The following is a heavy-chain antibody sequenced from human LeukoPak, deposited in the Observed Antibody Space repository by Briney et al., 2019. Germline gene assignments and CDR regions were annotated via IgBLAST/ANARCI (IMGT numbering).Heavy chain of an antibody. CDR3: ARAVYSYGYFFDF. CDR2: IRYDGSNK. D-gene: IGHD5-18*01. J-gene: IGHJ4*02. V-gene: IGHV3-30*02. CDR1: GFTFSSYG. Sequence: GGSLRLSCAASGFTFSSYGMHWVRQAPGKGLEWVAYIRYDGSNKYYADSVKGRFTISRDISKNTLYLQMNSLRAEDTAVYYCARAVYSYGYFFDFWGLGTLVIVSS.